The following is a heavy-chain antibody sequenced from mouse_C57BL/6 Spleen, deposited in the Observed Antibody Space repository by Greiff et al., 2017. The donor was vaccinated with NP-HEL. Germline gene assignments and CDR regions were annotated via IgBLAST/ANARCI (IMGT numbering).Heavy chain of an antibody. CDR1: GYTFTDYN. CDR2: INPNNGGT. D-gene: IGHD3-3*01. CDR3: ATGTGPWFAY. V-gene: IGHV1-18*01. Sequence: VQLQQSGPELVKPGASVKIPCKASGYTFTDYNMDWVKQSHGKSLEWIGDINPNNGGTIYNQKFKGKATLTVDKSSSTAYMELRSLTSEDTAVYYCATGTGPWFAYWGQGTLVTVSA. J-gene: IGHJ3*01.